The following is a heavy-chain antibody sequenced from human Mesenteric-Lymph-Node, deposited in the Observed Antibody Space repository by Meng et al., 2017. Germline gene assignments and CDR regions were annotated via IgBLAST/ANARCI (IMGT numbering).Heavy chain of an antibody. V-gene: IGHV4-4*02. J-gene: IGHJ4*02. CDR1: GGSVSSTDW. CDR2: INHNVGT. Sequence: QVQLQESGPGLVKPSGTLSRTCAVSGGSVSSTDWWSWVRQPPGKGLEWIGEINHNVGTNYNPSLKSRVTISIDKSKNEFSLNLISATAADTAVYYCARERWAYDSSGYYPWGQGTLVTVSS. D-gene: IGHD3-22*01. CDR3: ARERWAYDSSGYYP.